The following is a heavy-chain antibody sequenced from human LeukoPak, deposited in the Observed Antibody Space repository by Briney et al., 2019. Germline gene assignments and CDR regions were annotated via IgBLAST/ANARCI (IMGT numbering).Heavy chain of an antibody. V-gene: IGHV4-4*07. CDR2: ISASGNT. CDR3: ARALGVVIPAAIGFYFDY. Sequence: PSETLSLTCSVSGGSIDNYSWSWIRQPAGKGLEWIGRISASGNTNYNPSLESRVTMSVDTSKNQFSLRLTFVTAADTAVYYCARALGVVIPAAIGFYFDYWGQGTLVSVSS. D-gene: IGHD2-2*01. CDR1: GGSIDNYS. J-gene: IGHJ4*02.